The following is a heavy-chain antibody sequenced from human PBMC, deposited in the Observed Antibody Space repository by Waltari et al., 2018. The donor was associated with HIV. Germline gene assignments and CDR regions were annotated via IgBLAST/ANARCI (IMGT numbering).Heavy chain of an antibody. Sequence: EVQFMESGVGLVQSGGSLRISWADFGFTFTHHWMSWVRQTPGKGVEWVAYIKDDGSEKYYMGSVKGRFTISRDNAKNSMFLQMNSLRAEDTAVYYCARIGTFPHNYAIDFWGQGTTVTVSS. CDR2: IKDDGSEK. CDR3: ARIGTFPHNYAIDF. CDR1: GFTFTHHW. V-gene: IGHV3-7*01. J-gene: IGHJ6*02. D-gene: IGHD1-26*01.